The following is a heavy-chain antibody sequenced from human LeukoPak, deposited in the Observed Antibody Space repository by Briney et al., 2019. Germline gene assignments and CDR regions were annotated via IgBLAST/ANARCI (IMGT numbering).Heavy chain of an antibody. CDR1: GGSISSSSYY. V-gene: IGHV4-39*07. Sequence: PSETLSLTCTVSGGSISSSSYYWGWIRQPPGKGLEWIGSIYYSGSTYYNPSLKSRVTISVDTSKNQFSLKLSSVTAADTAVYYCARGEWLRSIDYWGQGTLVTVSS. CDR3: ARGEWLRSIDY. J-gene: IGHJ4*02. D-gene: IGHD5-12*01. CDR2: IYYSGST.